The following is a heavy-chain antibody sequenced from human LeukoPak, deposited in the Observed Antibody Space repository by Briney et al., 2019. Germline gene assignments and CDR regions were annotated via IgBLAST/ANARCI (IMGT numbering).Heavy chain of an antibody. D-gene: IGHD3-22*01. V-gene: IGHV1-24*01. CDR3: ATARRYYDSSGHKQGYYFDY. CDR1: GYTLTELS. Sequence: ASVKVSCKVSGYTLTELSMHWVRQAPGKGLEWMGGFDPEDGETIYAQKFQGRVTMTEDTSTDTAYMELSSLRSEDTAVYYCATARRYYDSSGHKQGYYFDYWGQGTLVTVSS. CDR2: FDPEDGET. J-gene: IGHJ4*02.